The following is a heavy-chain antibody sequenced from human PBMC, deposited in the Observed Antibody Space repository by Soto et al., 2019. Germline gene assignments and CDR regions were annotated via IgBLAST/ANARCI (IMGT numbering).Heavy chain of an antibody. Sequence: GGSLRLSCAASGFTFSSYGMHWVRQAPGKGLEWVAVIWYDGSNKYYADSVKGRFTISRDNSKNTLYLQMNSLRAEDTAVYYCARDVSGTLNWFDPWGQGTLVTVSS. D-gene: IGHD1-26*01. J-gene: IGHJ5*02. CDR1: GFTFSSYG. CDR3: ARDVSGTLNWFDP. CDR2: IWYDGSNK. V-gene: IGHV3-33*01.